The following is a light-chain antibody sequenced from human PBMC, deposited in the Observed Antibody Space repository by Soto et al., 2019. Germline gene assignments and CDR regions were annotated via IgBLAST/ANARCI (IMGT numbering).Light chain of an antibody. CDR3: QQYGPSPGYT. CDR2: GAS. CDR1: ESVTSSY. J-gene: IGKJ2*01. V-gene: IGKV3-20*01. Sequence: EIVLTQSPGTLSLSPEARATLSCRASESVTSSYLAWYQHKPGQAPRLLIYGASGSATGIPGRCPGSGSVTDFTVTITRLEHEGFAVYYCQQYGPSPGYTFGQGTKLEIK.